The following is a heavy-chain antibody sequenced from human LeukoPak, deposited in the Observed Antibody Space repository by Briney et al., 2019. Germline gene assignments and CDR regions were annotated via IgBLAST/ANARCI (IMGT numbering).Heavy chain of an antibody. D-gene: IGHD6-13*01. J-gene: IGHJ4*02. V-gene: IGHV4-59*08. Sequence: PSETLSLTCNLSGGSISHYYWSWIRQPPGKGLEWIGYIYYSGNNNYNPSLKSRVTMSVDMSKNQFSLRLSSVTAADTAVYFCARHGGDPQLAPEIAYWGQGILVIVSS. CDR3: ARHGGDPQLAPEIAY. CDR1: GGSISHYY. CDR2: IYYSGNN.